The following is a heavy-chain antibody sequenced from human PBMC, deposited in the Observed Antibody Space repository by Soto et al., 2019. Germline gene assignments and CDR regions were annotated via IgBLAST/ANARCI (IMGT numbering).Heavy chain of an antibody. J-gene: IGHJ4*02. Sequence: QITLKESGPTVVKPTETLTLTCTFSGFSLTTSGVGVGWVRQSPGKAPEWLALIYWDDDKRYSTSLNSRLSITNDNSKNGAVLTMANVGPADTATYYCAHRVLRTVFGVVTTTAIYFDFWGPGTPVVVSS. D-gene: IGHD3-3*01. V-gene: IGHV2-5*02. CDR1: GFSLTTSGVG. CDR2: IYWDDDK. CDR3: AHRVLRTVFGVVTTTAIYFDF.